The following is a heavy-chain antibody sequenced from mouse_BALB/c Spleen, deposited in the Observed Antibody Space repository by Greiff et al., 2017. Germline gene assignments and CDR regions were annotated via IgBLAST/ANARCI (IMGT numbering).Heavy chain of an antibody. Sequence: VQLQQSGAELVKPGASVKLSCTASGFNIKDTYMHWVKQRPEQGLEWIGRIDPANGNTKYDPKFQGKATITADTSSNTAYLQLSSLTSEDTAVYYCARAYYDDGNYAMDYWGQGTSVTVSS. J-gene: IGHJ4*01. D-gene: IGHD2-4*01. V-gene: IGHV14-3*02. CDR3: ARAYYDDGNYAMDY. CDR2: IDPANGNT. CDR1: GFNIKDTY.